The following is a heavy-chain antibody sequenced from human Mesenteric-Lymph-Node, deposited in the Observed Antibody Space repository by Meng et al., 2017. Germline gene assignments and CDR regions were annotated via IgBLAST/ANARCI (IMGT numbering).Heavy chain of an antibody. V-gene: IGHV4-4*03. Sequence: LQARAPVLVKPPDTLSPTFAVHGAPTPNHNWWAWVRQPPGKGLEWIGEIPHRGSSAYNPSLKSRVSMSIDKSKNQFSLKLNSVTAADTAVYYCASSDYYRSDYWGQGTLVTVSS. D-gene: IGHD3-22*01. CDR3: ASSDYYRSDY. CDR2: IPHRGSS. J-gene: IGHJ4*02. CDR1: GAPTPNHNW.